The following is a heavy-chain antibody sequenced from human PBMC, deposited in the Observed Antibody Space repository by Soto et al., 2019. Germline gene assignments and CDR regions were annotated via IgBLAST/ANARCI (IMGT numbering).Heavy chain of an antibody. CDR2: IWFDGSHK. CDR3: ARDYYYGSGSYYIGEYYYYGMDV. V-gene: IGHV3-33*01. Sequence: PGGSLRLSCAASGFTFSSYGMHWVHQAPGKGLEWVAVIWFDGSHKYYADSMKGRFTVSRDNSKNTLYLQMNSLRAEDTAVYYCARDYYYGSGSYYIGEYYYYGMDVWGQGTTVTVSS. CDR1: GFTFSSYG. D-gene: IGHD3-10*01. J-gene: IGHJ6*02.